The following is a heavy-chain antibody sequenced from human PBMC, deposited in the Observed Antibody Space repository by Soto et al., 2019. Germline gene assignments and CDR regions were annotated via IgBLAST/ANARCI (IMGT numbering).Heavy chain of an antibody. Sequence: EVQLSASGGGLVQPGGSLRLSCVGSGFTFRPYTMAWVRQAPGMGLECVSVITGNRGATYYSDSVKGRFSISRDNSRNTLSLQMNDRRAGDTGVYYCAKTGPVTARTRFDYWGQGALVTVSS. J-gene: IGHJ4*02. CDR2: ITGNRGAT. CDR3: AKTGPVTARTRFDY. CDR1: GFTFRPYT. D-gene: IGHD2-21*02. V-gene: IGHV3-23*01.